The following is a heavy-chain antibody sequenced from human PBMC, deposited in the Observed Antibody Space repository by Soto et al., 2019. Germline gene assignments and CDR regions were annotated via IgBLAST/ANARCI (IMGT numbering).Heavy chain of an antibody. CDR1: GFTFSSYG. CDR2: ISYDGSNK. CDR3: AKDRGGEYGDYALYYYYGMDV. Sequence: QVQLVESGGGVVQPGRSLRLSCAASGFTFSSYGMHWVRQAPGKGLEWVAVISYDGSNKYYADSVKGRFTISRDNSKNTLYLQMSSLRAEDTAVYYCAKDRGGEYGDYALYYYYGMDVWGQGTTVTVSS. J-gene: IGHJ6*02. V-gene: IGHV3-30*18. D-gene: IGHD2-2*01.